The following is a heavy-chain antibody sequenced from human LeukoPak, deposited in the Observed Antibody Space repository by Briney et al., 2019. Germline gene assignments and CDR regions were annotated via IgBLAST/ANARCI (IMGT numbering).Heavy chain of an antibody. D-gene: IGHD3-22*01. CDR2: FYYSGST. J-gene: IGHJ5*02. V-gene: IGHV4-30-4*01. CDR1: GGSISSGDYY. Sequence: PSETLSLTCTVSGGSISSGDYYWSWIRQPPGKGLEWIGYFYYSGSTYYNPSLKSRVTISVDTSKNQFSLKLSSVTAADTAAYYCDRPYYYDSRIDPWGQGTLVTVSS. CDR3: DRPYYYDSRIDP.